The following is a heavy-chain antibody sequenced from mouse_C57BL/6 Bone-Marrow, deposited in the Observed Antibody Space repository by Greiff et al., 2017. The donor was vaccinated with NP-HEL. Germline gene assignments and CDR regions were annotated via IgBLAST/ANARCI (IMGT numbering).Heavy chain of an antibody. V-gene: IGHV14-4*01. CDR1: GFNIKDDY. D-gene: IGHD2-4*01. Sequence: EVKVVESGAELVRPGASVKLSCTASGFNIKDDYMHWVKQRPEQGLEWIGWIDPENGDTEYASKFQGKATITADTSSNTAYLQLSSLTSEDTAVYYCTTLDYDGEGYWGQGTTLTVSS. CDR2: IDPENGDT. CDR3: TTLDYDGEGY. J-gene: IGHJ2*01.